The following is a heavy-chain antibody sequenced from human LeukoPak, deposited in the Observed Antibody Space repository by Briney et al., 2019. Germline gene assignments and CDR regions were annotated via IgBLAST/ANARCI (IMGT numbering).Heavy chain of an antibody. Sequence: SVKVSCKASGGTFSSYAISWVRQAPGQGLEWMGGNIPIFGTANYAQKFQGRVTITTDESTSTAHMELSSLRSEDTAVYYCARDGEQLVDKEDYYYYYMDVWGKGTTVTVSS. D-gene: IGHD6-6*01. CDR1: GGTFSSYA. CDR2: NIPIFGTA. V-gene: IGHV1-69*05. J-gene: IGHJ6*03. CDR3: ARDGEQLVDKEDYYYYYMDV.